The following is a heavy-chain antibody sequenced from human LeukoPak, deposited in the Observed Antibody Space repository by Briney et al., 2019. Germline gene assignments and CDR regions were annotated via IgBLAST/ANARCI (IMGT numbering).Heavy chain of an antibody. V-gene: IGHV4-30-2*01. D-gene: IGHD3-3*01. CDR2: IYHSGST. CDR1: GGSISSDNHY. J-gene: IGHJ4*02. CDR3: AKGVVWEPYYFDY. Sequence: SETLSLTCTVSGGSISSDNHYWSWIRQPPGKGLEWIGYIYHSGSTYYNPSLRSRVAISVDRSKNQFSLKLNSVTAADTAVYYCAKGVVWEPYYFDYWGQGTLVTVSS.